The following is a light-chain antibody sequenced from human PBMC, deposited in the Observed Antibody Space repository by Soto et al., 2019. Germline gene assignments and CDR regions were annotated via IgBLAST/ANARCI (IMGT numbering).Light chain of an antibody. CDR2: DVS. CDR3: NSYTRRRSPPVV. Sequence: QSALTQPASVSGSPGQSITISCTGISSDVGVYNYVSWFQQHPGKAPKLIIYDVSYRPSGVSDRFSGSKSGNTASLTISGLQAEDEAEYYCNSYTRRRSPPVVFGGGTKLTVL. V-gene: IGLV2-14*01. CDR1: SSDVGVYNY. J-gene: IGLJ2*01.